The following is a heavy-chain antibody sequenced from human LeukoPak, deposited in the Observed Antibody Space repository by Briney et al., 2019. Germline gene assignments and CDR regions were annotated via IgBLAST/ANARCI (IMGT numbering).Heavy chain of an antibody. CDR1: GGTFSSYA. Sequence: SVKVSCKASGGTFSSYAISWVRQAPGQGLEWMGGIIPIFGTANYAQKFQGRVTITTDESTSTAYMELSSLRSEDTAVYYCARRNMGQQLPINWFDPWGQGTLVTVSS. D-gene: IGHD6-13*01. CDR3: ARRNMGQQLPINWFDP. CDR2: IIPIFGTA. V-gene: IGHV1-69*05. J-gene: IGHJ5*02.